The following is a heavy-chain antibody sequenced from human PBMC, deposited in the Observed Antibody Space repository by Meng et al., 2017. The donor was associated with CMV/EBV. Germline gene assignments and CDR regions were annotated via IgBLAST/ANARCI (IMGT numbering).Heavy chain of an antibody. Sequence: ESLKISCTVSGGSISSSSYYWGWIRQPPGKGLEWIGSIYYSGSTYYNPSLKSRVTISVDTSKNQFSLKLSSVTAADTAVYYCARRSYRGTLDYWGQGTLVTVSS. J-gene: IGHJ4*02. CDR3: ARRSYRGTLDY. V-gene: IGHV4-39*01. CDR1: GGSISSSSYY. D-gene: IGHD1-26*01. CDR2: IYYSGST.